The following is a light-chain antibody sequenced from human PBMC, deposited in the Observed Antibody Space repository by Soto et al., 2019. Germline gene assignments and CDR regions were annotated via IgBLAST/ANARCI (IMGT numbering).Light chain of an antibody. CDR2: DVS. Sequence: QSALTQPASVSGSPGQSITLSCTGTSNDVGTYHYISWYQQLPGKAPKLIIYDVSNRPSGVSNRFSGSKSGNTASLTISGLQAEDEGDYYFSSYRRSNTLLFGTGTKLTVL. V-gene: IGLV2-14*03. CDR1: SNDVGTYHY. CDR3: SSYRRSNTLL. J-gene: IGLJ1*01.